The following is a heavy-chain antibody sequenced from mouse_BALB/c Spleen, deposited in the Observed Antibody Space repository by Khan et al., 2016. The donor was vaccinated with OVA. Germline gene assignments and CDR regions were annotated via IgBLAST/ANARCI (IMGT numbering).Heavy chain of an antibody. Sequence: EVELVESGGGLVKPGGSLKLSCAASGFTFSSYAMSWVRQTPEKRLEWVATISSGGSDTYYPDSVKGRFTISRDNANNTLYLQLSSLRSEDTAMYYCARLYAMDYWGQGPSVTVSS. CDR2: ISSGGSDT. CDR1: GFTFSSYA. V-gene: IGHV5-9-3*01. J-gene: IGHJ4*01. CDR3: ARLYAMDY.